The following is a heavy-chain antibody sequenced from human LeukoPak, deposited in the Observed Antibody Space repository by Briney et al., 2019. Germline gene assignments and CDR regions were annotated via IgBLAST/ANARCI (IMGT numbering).Heavy chain of an antibody. J-gene: IGHJ3*02. V-gene: IGHV3-7*01. D-gene: IGHD4-17*01. Sequence: GGPLRLSCAASGFTLSRYWISWVRQAPGKGLEWVANIKQDGSEKYYVDSVKGRFTISRDNTKNSLYLQMNSLRAEDTAVYYCARDRGYGDYESAFDIWGQGTMVTVSS. CDR2: IKQDGSEK. CDR1: GFTLSRYW. CDR3: ARDRGYGDYESAFDI.